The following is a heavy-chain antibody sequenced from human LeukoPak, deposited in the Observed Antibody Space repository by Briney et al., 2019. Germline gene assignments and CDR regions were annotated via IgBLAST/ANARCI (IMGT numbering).Heavy chain of an antibody. J-gene: IGHJ4*02. CDR2: IYYSGST. D-gene: IGHD5-24*01. Sequence: SQTLSLTCTVSGGSISSGGYYWSWIRQHPGKGLEWIGYIYYSGSTYYNPSLKSRVTISVDTSKNQFSLKPSSVTAADTAVYYCARDNVLDGIDYWGQGTLVTVSS. V-gene: IGHV4-31*03. CDR1: GGSISSGGYY. CDR3: ARDNVLDGIDY.